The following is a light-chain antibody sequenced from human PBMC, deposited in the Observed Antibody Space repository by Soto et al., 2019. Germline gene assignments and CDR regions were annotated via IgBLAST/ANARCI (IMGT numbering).Light chain of an antibody. Sequence: QSVLTQPPSVSGTPGQRVTISCSGSSSNIGRNTVNWYQQLPGTAPKLLMYSFNERPSGVPDRFSGSKSGTSASLAIRGLQFEDEADYYCAAWDDSLNGYVFGTGTKVTVL. CDR1: SSNIGRNT. CDR3: AAWDDSLNGYV. V-gene: IGLV1-44*01. CDR2: SFN. J-gene: IGLJ1*01.